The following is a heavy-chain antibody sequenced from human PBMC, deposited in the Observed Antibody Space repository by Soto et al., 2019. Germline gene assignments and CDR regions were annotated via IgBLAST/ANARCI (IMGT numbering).Heavy chain of an antibody. CDR1: GFTFTRYS. V-gene: IGHV3-21*06. J-gene: IGHJ4*02. CDR2: ISSTTNYI. CDR3: ARESEDLTSNFDY. Sequence: GGSLRLSCAASGFTFTRYSMNWVRQAPGKGLEWVSSISSTTNYIYYGDSMKGRFTISRDNAKNSLYLEMNSLRAEDTAVYYCARESEDLTSNFDYWGQGTLVTVYS.